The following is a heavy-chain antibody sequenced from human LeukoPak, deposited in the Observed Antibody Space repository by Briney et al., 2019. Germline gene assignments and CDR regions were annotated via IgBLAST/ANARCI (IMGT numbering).Heavy chain of an antibody. D-gene: IGHD3-10*01. Sequence: PSETLSLTCTVSGGSISSYYWSWLRQPAGKGLEWIGRIYTSGSTNYNPSLKSRVTTSVDTSKNQFSLKLSSVTAADTAVYYCARGSGSGSYGYYFDYWGQGTLVTVSS. CDR3: ARGSGSGSYGYYFDY. CDR1: GGSISSYY. J-gene: IGHJ4*02. V-gene: IGHV4-4*07. CDR2: IYTSGST.